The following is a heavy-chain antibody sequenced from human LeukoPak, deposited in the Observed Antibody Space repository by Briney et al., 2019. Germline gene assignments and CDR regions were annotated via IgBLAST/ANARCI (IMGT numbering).Heavy chain of an antibody. D-gene: IGHD6-13*01. CDR1: GCTFTGYY. Sequence: ASVKVSCKASGCTFTGYYMHWVRQAPGQGLEWMGWINPNSGGTNYAQKFQGRVTMTRDTSISTAYMELSRLRSDDTAVYYCARGNRAAAGDYYYYYGMDVWGQGTTVTVSS. V-gene: IGHV1-2*02. CDR2: INPNSGGT. CDR3: ARGNRAAAGDYYYYYGMDV. J-gene: IGHJ6*02.